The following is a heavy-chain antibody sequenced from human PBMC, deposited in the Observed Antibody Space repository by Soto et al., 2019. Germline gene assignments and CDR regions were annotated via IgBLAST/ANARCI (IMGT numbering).Heavy chain of an antibody. CDR3: ARLEEMVRGVIDY. D-gene: IGHD3-10*01. V-gene: IGHV4-39*01. CDR1: GGSISSSSYY. Sequence: SETLSLTCTVSGGSISSSSYYWGWIRQPPGKGLEWIGSIYYSGSTYYNPSLKSRVTISVDTSKNQFSLKLSSVTAADTAVYYCARLEEMVRGVIDYWGQGTLVTVSS. CDR2: IYYSGST. J-gene: IGHJ4*02.